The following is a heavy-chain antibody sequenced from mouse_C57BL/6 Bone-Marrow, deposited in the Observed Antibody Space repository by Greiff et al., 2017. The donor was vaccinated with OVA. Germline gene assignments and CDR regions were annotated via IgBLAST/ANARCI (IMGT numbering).Heavy chain of an antibody. CDR1: GYTFTSYG. CDR3: ARQYGSSYNVWFAY. V-gene: IGHV1-81*01. CDR2: IYPRSGNT. Sequence: QVQLQQSGAELARPGASVKLSCKASGYTFTSYGISWVKQRTGQGLEWIGEIYPRSGNTYYNEKFKGKATLTADKSSSTAYMELRSLTSEDSEVYFCARQYGSSYNVWFAYWGQGTLVTVSA. J-gene: IGHJ3*01. D-gene: IGHD1-1*01.